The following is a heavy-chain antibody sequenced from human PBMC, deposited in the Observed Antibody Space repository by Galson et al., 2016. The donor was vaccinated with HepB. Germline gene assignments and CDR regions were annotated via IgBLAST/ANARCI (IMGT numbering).Heavy chain of an antibody. J-gene: IGHJ4*02. CDR3: ARATPLVFSSGYVKLQSPGTQDF. CDR1: GFIFRTYG. Sequence: SLRLSCAASGFIFRTYGMHWVRQAPGKGLEWVALIWKDGRNKYYADSVKGRFTITRVNSNNRLSLQMNSLTAGDTAVYYCARATPLVFSSGYVKLQSPGTQDFWGQGTLVAVSS. CDR2: IWKDGRNK. V-gene: IGHV3-33*01. D-gene: IGHD5-18*01.